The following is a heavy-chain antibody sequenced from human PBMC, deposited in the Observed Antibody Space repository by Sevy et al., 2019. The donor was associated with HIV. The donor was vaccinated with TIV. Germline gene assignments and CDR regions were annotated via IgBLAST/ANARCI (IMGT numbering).Heavy chain of an antibody. CDR2: ISGSGGST. CDR3: AGGPDLGVVIPTGVLDV. V-gene: IGHV3-23*01. D-gene: IGHD3-3*01. Sequence: GGSLRLSCAASGFTFSNYAMSWVRQAPGKGLQWVSVISGSGGSTNYADSVKGRFTISRDNSKNTMFLQMNSLRAEDTVDYYGAGGPDLGVVIPTGVLDVWGQGTTVTVSS. CDR1: GFTFSNYA. J-gene: IGHJ6*02.